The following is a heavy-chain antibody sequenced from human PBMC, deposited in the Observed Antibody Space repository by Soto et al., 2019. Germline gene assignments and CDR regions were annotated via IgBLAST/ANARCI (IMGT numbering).Heavy chain of an antibody. CDR2: IWYDGSNK. J-gene: IGHJ6*02. V-gene: IGHV3-33*01. Sequence: GGSLRLSCAASGFTFSSYGMHWVRQAPGKGLEWVAVIWYDGSNKYYADSVKGRFTISRDNSKNTLYLQMNSLRAEDTAEYYCARERRTTIDYYYYGMDVWGQGTTVTVSS. D-gene: IGHD4-4*01. CDR1: GFTFSSYG. CDR3: ARERRTTIDYYYYGMDV.